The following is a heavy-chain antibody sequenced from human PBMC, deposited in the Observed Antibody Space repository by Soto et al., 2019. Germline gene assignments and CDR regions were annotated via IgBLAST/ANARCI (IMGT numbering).Heavy chain of an antibody. CDR1: GGSISSSSYY. CDR3: ARRGGVAAALWGY. V-gene: IGHV4-39*01. D-gene: IGHD6-13*01. J-gene: IGHJ4*02. CDR2: IYYSGST. Sequence: QLQLQESGPGLVKPSETLSLTCTVSGGSISSSSYYWGWIRQPPGKGLEWIGSIYYSGSTYYNPSLKTRVAIAVATSKNQCSLNLSSVTAEDTAVYYCARRGGVAAALWGYWGQGTLVTVSS.